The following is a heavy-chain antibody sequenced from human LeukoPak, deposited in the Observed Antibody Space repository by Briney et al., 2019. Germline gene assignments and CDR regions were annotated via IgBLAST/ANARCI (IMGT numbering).Heavy chain of an antibody. CDR2: ISAYNGNT. CDR1: GYTFTSYG. J-gene: IGHJ6*04. CDR3: ARDILWFGEHYYGMDV. Sequence: ASVKVSCKASGYTFTSYGISWVRQAPGQGLEWMGWISAYNGNTNYAQKLQGRVTMTTGTSTSTAYMELRSLRSDDTAVYYCARDILWFGEHYYGMDVWGKGTTVTVSS. D-gene: IGHD3-10*01. V-gene: IGHV1-18*04.